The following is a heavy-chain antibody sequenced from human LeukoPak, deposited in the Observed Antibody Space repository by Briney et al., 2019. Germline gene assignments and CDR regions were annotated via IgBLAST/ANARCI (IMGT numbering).Heavy chain of an antibody. D-gene: IGHD5-12*01. CDR2: ISWDGGST. CDR3: AREDIVATTGDY. J-gene: IGHJ4*02. Sequence: PGGSLRLSCAASGFTFDDYTMHWVRQAPGKGLEWVSLISWDGGSTYYADSVKGRFTISRDNAKNSLYLQMNSLRAEDTAVYYCAREDIVATTGDYWGQGTLVTVSS. CDR1: GFTFDDYT. V-gene: IGHV3-43*01.